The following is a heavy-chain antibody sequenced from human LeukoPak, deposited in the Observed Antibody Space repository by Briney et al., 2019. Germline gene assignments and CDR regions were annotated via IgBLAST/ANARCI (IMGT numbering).Heavy chain of an antibody. V-gene: IGHV4-34*01. CDR2: INHSGST. D-gene: IGHD6-6*01. Sequence: SETLSLTCAVYGGSFSGYYWSWICQPPGKGLAWIGEINHSGSTNYNPSLKSRVTISVDTSKNQFSLKLSSVTAADTAVYYCAIGGGRQLGYYYYYYGMDVWGQGTTVIVSS. CDR3: AIGGGRQLGYYYYYYGMDV. CDR1: GGSFSGYY. J-gene: IGHJ6*02.